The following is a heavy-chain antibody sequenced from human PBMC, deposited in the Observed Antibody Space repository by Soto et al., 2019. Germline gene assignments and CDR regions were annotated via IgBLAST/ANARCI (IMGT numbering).Heavy chain of an antibody. CDR3: ARDGSGGSSLVFDI. Sequence: EVQLVESGGGLVKPGGSLRLSCAASGFTFSSYSMNWVRQAPGKGLEWVSSISSSSSYIYYADSVKGRFTISRDNAKNSLYLQMNSLRAEDTAVYYCARDGSGGSSLVFDIWGQGTMVTVSS. D-gene: IGHD2-15*01. CDR2: ISSSSSYI. CDR1: GFTFSSYS. J-gene: IGHJ3*02. V-gene: IGHV3-21*01.